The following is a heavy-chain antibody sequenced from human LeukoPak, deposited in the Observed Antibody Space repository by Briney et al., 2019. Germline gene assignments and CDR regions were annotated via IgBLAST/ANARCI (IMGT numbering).Heavy chain of an antibody. Sequence: PGGSLRLSCAASGFTFRSYEMNWVRQAPGKGLEWVSYISRSGNTIYYADSVKGRFTISRDNAKNSLYLQMNSLRAEDTAVYYCAREGVTVGWFDPWGQGTLVTVSS. CDR3: AREGVTVGWFDP. CDR1: GFTFRSYE. J-gene: IGHJ5*02. CDR2: ISRSGNTI. V-gene: IGHV3-48*03.